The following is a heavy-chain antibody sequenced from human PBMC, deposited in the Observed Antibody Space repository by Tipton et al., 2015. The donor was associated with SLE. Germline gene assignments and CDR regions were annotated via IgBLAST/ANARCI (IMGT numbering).Heavy chain of an antibody. CDR3: ARDLWDSSGWVEE. D-gene: IGHD6-19*01. CDR1: GGSISSYD. V-gene: IGHV4-59*12. CDR2: VYYSGNI. J-gene: IGHJ4*02. Sequence: TLSLTCTVSGGSISSYDWSWIRQPPGKQLEWIGYVYYSGNINYNPSLKSRVIISVDTSQNQFSLKLSSVTAADTAVYYCARDLWDSSGWVEEWGQGTLVTVSS.